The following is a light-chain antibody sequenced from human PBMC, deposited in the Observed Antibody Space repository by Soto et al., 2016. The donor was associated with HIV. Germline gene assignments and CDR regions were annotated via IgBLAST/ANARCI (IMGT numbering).Light chain of an antibody. CDR1: NIGSKN. Sequence: SYELTQPPSVSVAPGQTASITCGGSNIGSKNVRWYQQKPGQAPVLVVYDDSHRPSGIPERYAGSNFGNTATLTISRGEVGDEADYYCQVWDSANDHWIFGGGTKLTVL. V-gene: IGLV3-21*02. J-gene: IGLJ2*01. CDR2: DDS. CDR3: QVWDSANDHWI.